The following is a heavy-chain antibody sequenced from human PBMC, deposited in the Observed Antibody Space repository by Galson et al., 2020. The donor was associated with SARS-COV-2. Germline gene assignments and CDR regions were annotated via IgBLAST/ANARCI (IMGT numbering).Heavy chain of an antibody. CDR1: QFTFTNYA. J-gene: IGHJ3*01. V-gene: IGHV3-23*01. CDR2: ISGSGGSP. CDR3: VKDRYPSGLGGTFDL. Sequence: GGSLRLSCAASQFTFTNYAMTWVRQAPGKGLEWVSTISGSGGSPYYADSVKGRFTISRDNSKNTLFLQMNSLRAEDTAVYYCVKDRYPSGLGGTFDLWGQGTMVTVSS. D-gene: IGHD2-2*01.